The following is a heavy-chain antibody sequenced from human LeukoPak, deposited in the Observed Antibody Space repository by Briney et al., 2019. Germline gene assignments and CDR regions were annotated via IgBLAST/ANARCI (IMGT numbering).Heavy chain of an antibody. V-gene: IGHV3-74*01. CDR1: GFTFSSYW. J-gene: IGHJ3*02. CDR2: INSDGSST. D-gene: IGHD3-16*01. CDR3: ARGALRAFDI. Sequence: GGSLRLSCAASGFTFSSYWMRSVRHAPGKGLVWVSRINSDGSSTSYADSVKGRFTISRDNAKNTLYLQMNSLRAEDTAVYYCARGALRAFDIWGQGTMVTVSS.